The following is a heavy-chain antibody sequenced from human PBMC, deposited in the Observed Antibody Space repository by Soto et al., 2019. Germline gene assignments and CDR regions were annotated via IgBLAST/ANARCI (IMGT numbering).Heavy chain of an antibody. CDR3: ARGGVQVPAGMGDYFYGMDV. Sequence: QVQLVQSGAEVKKPGSSVKVSCKTSGGTFSSYGISWVRQAPGQGLEWMGGIIPLFGTANYAQKFQGRVTITADKSTTTAYMELSSLKSEDTAVFYCARGGVQVPAGMGDYFYGMDVWDQGTAVTVSS. CDR1: GGTFSSYG. J-gene: IGHJ6*02. CDR2: IIPLFGTA. V-gene: IGHV1-69*06. D-gene: IGHD2-2*01.